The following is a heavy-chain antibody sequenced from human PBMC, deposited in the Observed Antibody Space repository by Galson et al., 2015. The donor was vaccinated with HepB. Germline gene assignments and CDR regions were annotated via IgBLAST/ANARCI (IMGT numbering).Heavy chain of an antibody. Sequence: SVKVSCKASGYTFTSYGISWVRQAPGQGLEWMGWISAYNGNTNYAQKLQGRVTMTTDTSTSTAYMELRSLRSDDTAVYYCARDRDREQTDAFDIWGQGTMVTVSS. D-gene: IGHD5-24*01. J-gene: IGHJ3*02. CDR3: ARDRDREQTDAFDI. CDR2: ISAYNGNT. V-gene: IGHV1-18*01. CDR1: GYTFTSYG.